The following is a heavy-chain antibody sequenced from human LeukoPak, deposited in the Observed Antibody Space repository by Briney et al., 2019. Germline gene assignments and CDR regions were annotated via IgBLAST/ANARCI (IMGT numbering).Heavy chain of an antibody. CDR1: GFTFSNYW. CDR2: IKEDGSEK. CDR3: ARDEPYYDFWSGYSNNWFDL. J-gene: IGHJ5*02. V-gene: IGHV3-7*01. Sequence: GESLRLSCAASGFTFSNYWMSWVRQAPGKGLEWVANIKEDGSEKYYVDSVKGRFTISRDNAKNSLYLQMNSLRAEDTAVYYCARDEPYYDFWSGYSNNWFDLWGQGTLVTVSS. D-gene: IGHD3-3*01.